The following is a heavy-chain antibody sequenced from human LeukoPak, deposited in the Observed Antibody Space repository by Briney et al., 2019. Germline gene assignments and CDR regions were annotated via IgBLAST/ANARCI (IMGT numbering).Heavy chain of an antibody. Sequence: GGSLRLSCAASGFTFSSYAMNWVRQAPAKGLEWVSTIGGSGISTYYGDSVKGRFTISRDNSKNTLYLQMNSLRAEDTAIYYRAKYPSGREGGFDYWGQGTLVTVSS. J-gene: IGHJ4*02. CDR3: AKYPSGREGGFDY. CDR1: GFTFSSYA. V-gene: IGHV3-23*01. CDR2: IGGSGIST. D-gene: IGHD3-16*01.